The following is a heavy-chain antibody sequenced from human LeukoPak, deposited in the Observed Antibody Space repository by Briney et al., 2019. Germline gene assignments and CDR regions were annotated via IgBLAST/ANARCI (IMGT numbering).Heavy chain of an antibody. Sequence: PGGSLRLSCAASGFTFSSYGMHWVRQAPGKGLEWVAVIWYDGSNKYYADSVKGRFTISRDNSKNTLYLQMNSLRAEDTAVYYCARDYSSSPPFDYGGRGTLVTVSS. CDR2: IWYDGSNK. D-gene: IGHD6-6*01. J-gene: IGHJ4*02. CDR1: GFTFSSYG. CDR3: ARDYSSSPPFDY. V-gene: IGHV3-33*08.